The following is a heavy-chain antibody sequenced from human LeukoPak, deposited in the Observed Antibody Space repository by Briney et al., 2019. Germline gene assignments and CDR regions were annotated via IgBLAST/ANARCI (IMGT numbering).Heavy chain of an antibody. Sequence: QPGGSLRLSCAASGFTFSSYVMHWVRQAPGKGLEWVAIISYDGSNEYYADSVKGRFTISRDNAKNSLYLQMNSLRAEDTAVYYCAKDYYDSSGYGRFYYYYYMDVWGKGTTVTVSS. CDR3: AKDYYDSSGYGRFYYYYYMDV. CDR1: GFTFSSYV. V-gene: IGHV3-30*04. D-gene: IGHD3-22*01. CDR2: ISYDGSNE. J-gene: IGHJ6*03.